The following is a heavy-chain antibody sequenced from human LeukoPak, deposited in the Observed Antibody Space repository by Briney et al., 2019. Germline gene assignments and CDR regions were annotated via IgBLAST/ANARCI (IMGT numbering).Heavy chain of an antibody. V-gene: IGHV3-23*01. D-gene: IGHD2-15*01. Sequence: GGSLRLSCAASEFTFSNYAMSWVRQPPGKGLKWVSAISNSGGTTYYADSVKGRFTISRDNSKNTLYLQMNSLRAEDTAVYYCAKEVRNVAAADYWGQGTLVTVSS. CDR1: EFTFSNYA. J-gene: IGHJ4*02. CDR3: AKEVRNVAAADY. CDR2: ISNSGGTT.